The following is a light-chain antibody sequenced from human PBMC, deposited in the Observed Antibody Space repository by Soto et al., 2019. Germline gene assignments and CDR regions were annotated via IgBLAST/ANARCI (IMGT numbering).Light chain of an antibody. V-gene: IGKV1-5*03. Sequence: DIQMTQSPSPLSASVEDRVTITSRASHSISSWLAWYQQKPRKAPKLLIYKASSLESVVPSRFSGSGSGTEFTLTISSLQPDDFATYYCQQYNSYLYTFGQGTRLEIK. CDR1: HSISSW. CDR2: KAS. J-gene: IGKJ5*01. CDR3: QQYNSYLYT.